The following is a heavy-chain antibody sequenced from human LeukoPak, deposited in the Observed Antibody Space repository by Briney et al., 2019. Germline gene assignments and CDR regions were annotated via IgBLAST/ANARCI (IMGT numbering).Heavy chain of an antibody. J-gene: IGHJ4*02. V-gene: IGHV3-33*06. Sequence: GGSLRLXCAASGFTFSSYGMHWVRQAPGKGLEWVAAIWYDGSNKYYADSVKGRFTISRDNSKNTLYLQMNGLRAEDTAVYYCAKSSRRYCSGGSCYFDYWGQGTLVTVSS. CDR2: IWYDGSNK. CDR3: AKSSRRYCSGGSCYFDY. CDR1: GFTFSSYG. D-gene: IGHD2-15*01.